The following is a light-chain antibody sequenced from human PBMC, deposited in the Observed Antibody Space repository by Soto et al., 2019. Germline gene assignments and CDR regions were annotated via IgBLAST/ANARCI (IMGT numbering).Light chain of an antibody. Sequence: DIQMTQSPSTLSASVGDRVTITCRASQSISNWLAWYQQKPGKAPKLLIYDASTLQGRVSSRFSGSGSGTEFTRTISNLPPDDFASYYCQDYSNFSGTFGQGTTVYI. CDR2: DAS. V-gene: IGKV1-5*01. J-gene: IGKJ1*01. CDR1: QSISNW. CDR3: QDYSNFSGT.